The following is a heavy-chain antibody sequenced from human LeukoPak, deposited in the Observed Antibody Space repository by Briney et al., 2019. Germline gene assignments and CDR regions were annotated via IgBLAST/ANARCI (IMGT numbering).Heavy chain of an antibody. CDR1: GYTFTGYY. CDR3: AREILSRWQLSNWDY. CDR2: ISAYNGNT. V-gene: IGHV1-18*04. D-gene: IGHD2/OR15-2a*01. Sequence: ASVKVSCKASGYTFTGYYMHWVRQAPGQGLEWMGWISAYNGNTNYAQKLQGRVTMTTDTSTSTAYMELRSLRSDDTAVYYCAREILSRWQLSNWDYWGQGTLVTVSS. J-gene: IGHJ4*02.